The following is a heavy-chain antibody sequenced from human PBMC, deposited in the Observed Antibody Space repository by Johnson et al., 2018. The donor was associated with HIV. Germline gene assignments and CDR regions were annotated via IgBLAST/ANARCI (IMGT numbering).Heavy chain of an antibody. V-gene: IGHV3-30*02. J-gene: IGHJ3*02. CDR3: AKGLRPYGSGSSDAFDI. Sequence: QVHLVESGGGLVKPGGSLRLSCAVSGFTFSDHYMSWIRQAPGKGLEWVAFIRYDGSNKYYADSVKGRFTISRDNSKNTLYLQMNSLRAEDTAVYSCAKGLRPYGSGSSDAFDIWGQGTMVTVSS. CDR2: IRYDGSNK. D-gene: IGHD3-10*01. CDR1: GFTFSDHY.